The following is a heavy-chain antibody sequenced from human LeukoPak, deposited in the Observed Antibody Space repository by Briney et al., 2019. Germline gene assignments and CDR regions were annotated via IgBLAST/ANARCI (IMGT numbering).Heavy chain of an antibody. J-gene: IGHJ3*02. D-gene: IGHD1-26*01. V-gene: IGHV3-7*05. CDR3: ARDPYIGSYGAFEI. Sequence: GGSLRLSCAASGFNFGGDWMTWVRQAPGKGLEWVANIKQDGSETQYVESVKGRFTISRDNGRESLHLEMNSLRAEDTAVYYCARDPYIGSYGAFEIWDQGTMVTVAS. CDR1: GFNFGGDW. CDR2: IKQDGSET.